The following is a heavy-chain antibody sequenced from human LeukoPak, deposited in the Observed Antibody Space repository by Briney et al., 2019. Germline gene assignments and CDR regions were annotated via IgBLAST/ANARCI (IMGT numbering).Heavy chain of an antibody. Sequence: PGGSLRLSCAASGFTFSSYWMHWVRQAPGKGLVWVSRINSDGSSTSYADSVEGRFTISRDNAKNTLYLQMNSLRAEDTAVYYCAREAPLYYCDYWGQGTLVTVSS. V-gene: IGHV3-74*01. CDR1: GFTFSSYW. CDR3: AREAPLYYCDY. CDR2: INSDGSST. J-gene: IGHJ4*02. D-gene: IGHD2-15*01.